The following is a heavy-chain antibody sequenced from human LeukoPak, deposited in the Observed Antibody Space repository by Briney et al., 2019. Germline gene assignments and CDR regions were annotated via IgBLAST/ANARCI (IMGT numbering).Heavy chain of an antibody. Sequence: PGGSLRLSCAVSGFTFSDYAMTWVRQAPGKGLEWVAGISRSGGTTHCADSVKGRFTISRDNSKNTLYMQMDTLRVEDTAVYYCARDHKMATVTDYWGQGILVTVSS. CDR2: ISRSGGTT. J-gene: IGHJ4*02. D-gene: IGHD5-24*01. V-gene: IGHV3-23*01. CDR3: ARDHKMATVTDY. CDR1: GFTFSDYA.